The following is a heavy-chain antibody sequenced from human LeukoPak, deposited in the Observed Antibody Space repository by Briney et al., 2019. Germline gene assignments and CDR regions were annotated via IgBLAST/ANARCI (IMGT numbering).Heavy chain of an antibody. CDR2: IWYDGSNK. J-gene: IGHJ4*02. CDR1: GFTFSSYG. V-gene: IGHV3-33*01. Sequence: PGRSLRLSCAASGFTFSSYGMHWVRQAPGKGLEWVAVIWYDGSNKYYADSVKGRFTISRDNSKNTLYLQMNSLRAEDTVVYYCAREGEVGATHFDYWGQGTLVTVSS. D-gene: IGHD1-26*01. CDR3: AREGEVGATHFDY.